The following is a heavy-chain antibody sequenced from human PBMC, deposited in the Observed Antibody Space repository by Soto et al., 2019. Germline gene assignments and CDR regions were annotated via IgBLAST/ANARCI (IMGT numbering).Heavy chain of an antibody. CDR3: VRKIVGTTTSGAYWYFDV. Sequence: EVQRLESGGGLVQPGGSLGLSCAASGFTFSSFAMNWVRQAPGKGLEWVSGVSGGGDATFYADSVKGRFTISRVQSKNTLYLQMNSLRAEDTAVYYCVRKIVGTTTSGAYWYFDVWGRGTLVTVSS. CDR2: VSGGGDAT. CDR1: GFTFSSFA. V-gene: IGHV3-23*01. D-gene: IGHD1-26*01. J-gene: IGHJ2*01.